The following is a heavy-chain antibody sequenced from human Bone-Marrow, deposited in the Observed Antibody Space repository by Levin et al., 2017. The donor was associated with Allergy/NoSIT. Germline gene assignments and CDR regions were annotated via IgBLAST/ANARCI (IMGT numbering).Heavy chain of an antibody. CDR2: ISYDGSNK. CDR1: GFTFSSYA. J-gene: IGHJ4*02. D-gene: IGHD3-22*01. Sequence: GESLKIPCAASGFTFSSYAMHWVRQAPGKGLEWVAVISYDGSNKYYADSVKGRFTISRDNSKNTLYLQMNSLRAEDTAVYYCARAKYYYDSSGYYSVLDYWGQGTLVTVSS. CDR3: ARAKYYYDSSGYYSVLDY. V-gene: IGHV3-30-3*01.